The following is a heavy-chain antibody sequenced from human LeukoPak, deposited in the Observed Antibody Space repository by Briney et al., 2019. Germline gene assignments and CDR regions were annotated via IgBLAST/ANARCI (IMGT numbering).Heavy chain of an antibody. CDR2: ISWNSGSI. J-gene: IGHJ4*02. CDR3: AKSHSEYYGSGSFNY. V-gene: IGHV3-9*03. CDR1: GFTFSSYA. Sequence: GGSLRLSCAASGFTFSSYAMSWVRQAPGKGLEWVSGISWNSGSIGYADSVKGRFTISRDNAKNSLYLQMNSLRAEDMALYYCAKSHSEYYGSGSFNYWGQGTLVTVSS. D-gene: IGHD3-10*01.